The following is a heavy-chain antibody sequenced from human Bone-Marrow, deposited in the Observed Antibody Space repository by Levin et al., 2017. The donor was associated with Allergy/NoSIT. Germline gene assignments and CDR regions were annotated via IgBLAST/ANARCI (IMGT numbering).Heavy chain of an antibody. CDR2: IIPFFGTP. V-gene: IGHV1-69*01. CDR3: ARCQLLATVAPDHGLDV. D-gene: IGHD1-1*01. CDR1: GDTSTSHA. J-gene: IGHJ6*02. Sequence: KISCKTSGDTSTSHAISWVRQAPGQGLEWMGAIIPFFGTPDYAQKFQGRVTITADEATNTAFMELSRLGNEDTAKYFCARCQLLATVAPDHGLDVWVQGTTVTVSS.